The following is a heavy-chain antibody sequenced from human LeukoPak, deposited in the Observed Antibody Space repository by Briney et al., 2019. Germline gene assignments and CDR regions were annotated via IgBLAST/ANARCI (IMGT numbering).Heavy chain of an antibody. D-gene: IGHD5-18*01. CDR1: GLTFSSYW. J-gene: IGHJ4*02. CDR2: IKQDGSEK. Sequence: PGGSLRLSCAASGLTFSSYWMSWVRQAPGKGLEWVANIKQDGSEKYYVDSVKGRFTISRDNAKNSLYLQMNSLRAEDTAVYYCARGGAMVDYWGQGTLVTVSS. CDR3: ARGGAMVDY. V-gene: IGHV3-7*01.